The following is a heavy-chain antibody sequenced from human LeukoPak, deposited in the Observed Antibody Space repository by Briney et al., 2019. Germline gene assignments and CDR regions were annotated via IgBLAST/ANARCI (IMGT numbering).Heavy chain of an antibody. CDR2: IIPIFGTA. CDR3: ARDVGTAYYYDSSGYLDY. J-gene: IGHJ4*02. Sequence: SVKVSCKASGGTFSSYAISWVRQAPGQGLEWMGRIIPIFGTANYAQKFQGRVTITTDESTSTAYMELSSLRSEDTAVYYRARDVGTAYYYDSSGYLDYWGQGTLVTVSS. V-gene: IGHV1-69*05. CDR1: GGTFSSYA. D-gene: IGHD3-22*01.